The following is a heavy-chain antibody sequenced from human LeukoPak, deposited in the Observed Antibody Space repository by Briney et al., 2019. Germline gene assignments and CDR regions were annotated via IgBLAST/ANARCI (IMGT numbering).Heavy chain of an antibody. D-gene: IGHD1-26*01. CDR2: IIPIFGTA. V-gene: IGHV1-69*13. CDR3: ARGRHSGSYVPFDY. CDR1: GGTFSSYA. Sequence: SVKVSCKASGGTFSSYAISWVRQAPGQGLEWMGGIIPIFGTANYAQKFQGRVTITADESTSTAYMELSSLRSEDTAVYYCARGRHSGSYVPFDYWGQGTLVTVSS. J-gene: IGHJ4*02.